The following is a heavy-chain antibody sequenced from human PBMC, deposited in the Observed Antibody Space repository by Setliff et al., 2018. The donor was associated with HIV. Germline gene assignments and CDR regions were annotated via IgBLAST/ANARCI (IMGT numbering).Heavy chain of an antibody. Sequence: SETLSLTCAVSGYSVSSSYWWGWIRQPPGKGLEWIGWIGYIYKGGSTYYNPSLKSRVTMSVDTSKNQFSLKLSSVTAADTAVYYCARHYYGMDVWGQGTTVTVS. J-gene: IGHJ6*02. V-gene: IGHV4-28*01. CDR3: ARHYYGMDV. CDR2: IYKGGST. CDR1: GYSVSSSYW.